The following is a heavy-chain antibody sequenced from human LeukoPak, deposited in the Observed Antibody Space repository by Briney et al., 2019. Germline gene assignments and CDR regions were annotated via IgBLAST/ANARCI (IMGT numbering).Heavy chain of an antibody. CDR3: ARGGVVVVAATFYYYYGMDV. V-gene: IGHV1-2*02. D-gene: IGHD2-15*01. J-gene: IGHJ6*02. CDR1: GYTFTGYC. Sequence: ASVKVSCKASGYTFTGYCMHWVRQAPGQGLEWMGWINPNSGGTNYAQKLQGRVTMTRDTSISTAYMELSRLRSDDTAVYYCARGGVVVVAATFYYYYGMDVWGQGTTVTVSS. CDR2: INPNSGGT.